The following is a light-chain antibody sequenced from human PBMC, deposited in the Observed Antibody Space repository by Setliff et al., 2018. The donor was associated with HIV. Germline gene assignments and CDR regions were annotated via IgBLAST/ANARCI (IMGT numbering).Light chain of an antibody. CDR1: SSDVGSYNL. J-gene: IGLJ1*01. CDR3: CSYAGSSTYV. V-gene: IGLV2-23*02. Sequence: QSVLTQPPSVSGAPGQRVTISCTGTSSDVGSYNLVSWYQQHPGKAPKLMIYEVIKRPSGVSNRFSGSKSGNTASLTISGLQAEDEADYYCCSYAGSSTYVFGTGTKVTVL. CDR2: EVI.